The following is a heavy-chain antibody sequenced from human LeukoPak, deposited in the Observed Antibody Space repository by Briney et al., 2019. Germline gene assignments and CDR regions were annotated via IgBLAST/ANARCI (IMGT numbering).Heavy chain of an antibody. V-gene: IGHV1-2*02. CDR1: GYTFTGYY. CDR3: ARELKGGYCSGGSCYSGSEYFQH. Sequence: ASVKVSCKASGYTFTGYYMHWGRQAPGQGLQWMGWINPKSGGTNYAQKFQGRVTMTRDTSISTAYMELSRLRSDDTAVYYCARELKGGYCSGGSCYSGSEYFQHWGQGTLVTVSS. CDR2: INPKSGGT. D-gene: IGHD2-15*01. J-gene: IGHJ1*01.